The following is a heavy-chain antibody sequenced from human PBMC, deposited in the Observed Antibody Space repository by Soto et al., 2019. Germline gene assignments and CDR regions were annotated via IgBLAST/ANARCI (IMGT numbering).Heavy chain of an antibody. CDR2: ISGSGGST. CDR3: AKAPGYSQSLGGIKGNWFDP. CDR1: GFTFSSYA. V-gene: IGHV3-23*01. Sequence: EVQLLESGGGLVQPGGSLRLSCAASGFTFSSYAMSWVRQAPGKGLEWVSAISGSGGSTYYADSVKGRFTISRDNSKNTLYLQKNSLRAEDTAVYYCAKAPGYSQSLGGIKGNWFDPWGQGTLVTVSS. J-gene: IGHJ5*02. D-gene: IGHD3-9*01.